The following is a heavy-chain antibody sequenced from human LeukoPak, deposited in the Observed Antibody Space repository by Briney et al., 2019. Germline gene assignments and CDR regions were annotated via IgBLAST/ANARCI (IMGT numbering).Heavy chain of an antibody. Sequence: SETLCLTCTVSGGCISSYYWSWIRQPPGKGLEWIGYIYDSGSTNYNPSLKSRVTISVDTSKNQFSLKLSSVTAADTAVYYCARVLGSMITFGGVIPSSFDYWGQGTLVTVSS. D-gene: IGHD3-16*02. CDR3: ARVLGSMITFGGVIPSSFDY. J-gene: IGHJ4*02. V-gene: IGHV4-59*01. CDR1: GGCISSYY. CDR2: IYDSGST.